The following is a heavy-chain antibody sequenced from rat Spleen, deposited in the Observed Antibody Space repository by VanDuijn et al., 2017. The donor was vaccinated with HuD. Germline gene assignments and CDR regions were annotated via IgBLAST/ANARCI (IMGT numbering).Heavy chain of an antibody. CDR2: ISYSGST. Sequence: EVQLQESGPGLVKPSQSLSLTCSVTGYSITSNYWGWIRKFPGNKMEWMGYISYSGSTSYNPSLKSRISITRDTSKNQFFLQLNSVTTEDTATYYCARASPIIRGGYVMDAWGQGASVTVSS. D-gene: IGHD4-3*01. J-gene: IGHJ4*01. CDR1: GYSITSNY. V-gene: IGHV3-1*01. CDR3: ARASPIIRGGYVMDA.